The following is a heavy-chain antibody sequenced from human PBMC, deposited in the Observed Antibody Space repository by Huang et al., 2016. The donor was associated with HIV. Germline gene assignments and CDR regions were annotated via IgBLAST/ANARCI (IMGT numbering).Heavy chain of an antibody. CDR3: ARDPYYSNRWKRNDASFL. CDR1: GYDFGSYG. Sequence: QVQLVQSGGEVMQPGASVRVSCKASGYDFGSYGMRGGRQAPGAGMWWVGVFGSDSRDTSSAQKFQGRVTMTTDTSTTTTYMELRSLRSDDTAMYYCARDPYYSNRWKRNDASFLWGQGTMITVSS. D-gene: IGHD4-4*01. J-gene: IGHJ3*01. V-gene: IGHV1-18*01. CDR2: FGSDSRDT.